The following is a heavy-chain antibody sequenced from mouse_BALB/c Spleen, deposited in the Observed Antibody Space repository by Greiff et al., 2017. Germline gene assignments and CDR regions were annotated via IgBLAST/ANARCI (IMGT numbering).Heavy chain of an antibody. J-gene: IGHJ3*01. CDR2: ISSGSSTI. V-gene: IGHV5-17*02. D-gene: IGHD1-2*01. Sequence: DVKLVESGGGLVQPGGSRKLSCAASGFTFSSFGMHWVRQAPEKGLEWVAYISSGSSTIYYADTVKGRFTISRDNPKNTLFLQMTSLRSEDTAMYYCARPRFITTAKAWFAYWGQGTLVTVSA. CDR1: GFTFSSFG. CDR3: ARPRFITTAKAWFAY.